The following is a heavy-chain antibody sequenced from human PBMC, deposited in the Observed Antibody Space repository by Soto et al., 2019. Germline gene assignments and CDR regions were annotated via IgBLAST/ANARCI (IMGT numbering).Heavy chain of an antibody. CDR1: GFTFSSYA. CDR3: AGDTVSGWSKLWYNYYGMGV. Sequence: GGSLRLSCAASGFTFSSYAMHWVRQAPGKGLEWVAVISYDGSNKYYADSVKGRFTISRDNSKNTLYLQMNSLRAEDTAVYYCAGDTVSGWSKLWYNYYGMGVWGQGTTVTVSS. CDR2: ISYDGSNK. J-gene: IGHJ6*02. D-gene: IGHD6-19*01. V-gene: IGHV3-30-3*01.